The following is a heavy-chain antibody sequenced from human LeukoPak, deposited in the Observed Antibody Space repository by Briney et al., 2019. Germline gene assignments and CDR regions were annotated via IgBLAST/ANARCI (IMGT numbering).Heavy chain of an antibody. J-gene: IGHJ6*03. D-gene: IGHD2-15*01. Sequence: PGGSLRLSCAASGFTFSSYSMNWVRQAPGKGLEWVSSISSSSSYIYYADSVKGRLTISRDNAKNSLYLQMNSLRAEDTAVYYCARSGGSCYPPSVCYYYMDVWGKGTAVTVSS. CDR2: ISSSSSYI. CDR1: GFTFSSYS. V-gene: IGHV3-21*01. CDR3: ARSGGSCYPPSVCYYYMDV.